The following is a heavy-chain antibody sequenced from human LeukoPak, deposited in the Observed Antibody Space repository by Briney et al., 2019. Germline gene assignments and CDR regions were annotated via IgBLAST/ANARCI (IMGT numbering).Heavy chain of an antibody. CDR2: IWYDGSNK. Sequence: GGSLRLSCAASGFTFSSYGMHWVRQAPGKGLEWVAVIWYDGSNKYYADSVKGRFTISRDNSKNTLYLQMNSLRAEDTAVYYCAREGYYYDSSGYKYYFDYWGQGTPVTVSS. J-gene: IGHJ4*02. CDR1: GFTFSSYG. V-gene: IGHV3-33*01. D-gene: IGHD3-22*01. CDR3: AREGYYYDSSGYKYYFDY.